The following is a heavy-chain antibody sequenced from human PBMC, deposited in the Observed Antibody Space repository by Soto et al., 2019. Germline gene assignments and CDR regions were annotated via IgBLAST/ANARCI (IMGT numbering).Heavy chain of an antibody. CDR1: GFTFSGYG. J-gene: IGHJ3*02. D-gene: IGHD3-10*01. CDR2: IGTSGHA. V-gene: IGHV3-13*01. Sequence: EVQLVESGGGLVQAGGSLRLSCAASGFTFSGYGMHWVRQAAGESLEWVSVIGTSGHAFYADSVKGRFTITREDAKNSVYLHMSRLRDGDTAVYYCARGAGFGEQYSDAFDIWGQGTMVTVSS. CDR3: ARGAGFGEQYSDAFDI.